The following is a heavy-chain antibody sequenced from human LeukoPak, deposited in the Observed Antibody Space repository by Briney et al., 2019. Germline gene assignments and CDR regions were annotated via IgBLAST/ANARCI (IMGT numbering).Heavy chain of an antibody. J-gene: IGHJ4*02. Sequence: SETLSLTCTVSGGSISSYYWSWIRQPPGKGLEWIGYIYYSGSANYNPSLKSRVTISVDTSKNQFSLKLSPVTAADTAVYYCARYRLGYCSSTSCYAGYYFDYWGQGTLVTVSS. CDR1: GGSISSYY. CDR2: IYYSGSA. CDR3: ARYRLGYCSSTSCYAGYYFDY. D-gene: IGHD2-2*01. V-gene: IGHV4-59*01.